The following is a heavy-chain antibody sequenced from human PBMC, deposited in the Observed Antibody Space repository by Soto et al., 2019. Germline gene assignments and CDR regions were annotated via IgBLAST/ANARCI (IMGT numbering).Heavy chain of an antibody. CDR3: AKNSFFAS. V-gene: IGHV3-72*01. CDR1: GFTFSDHY. CDR2: TRNKANSYTT. Sequence: PGGSLRLSCAASGFTFSDHYMDWVRQAPGKGLEWVGRTRNKANSYTTEYAASVKGRFTISRDDSKNSLYLQMNSLRAEDTALYYCAKNSFFASWGQGTLVPVSS. D-gene: IGHD2-21*01. J-gene: IGHJ4*02.